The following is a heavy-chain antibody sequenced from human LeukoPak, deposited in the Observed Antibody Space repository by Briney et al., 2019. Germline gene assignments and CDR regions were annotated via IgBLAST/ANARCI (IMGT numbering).Heavy chain of an antibody. J-gene: IGHJ6*03. CDR2: IIPIFGTA. V-gene: IGHV1-69*06. D-gene: IGHD1-26*01. CDR3: ARYSGSNSVLYMDV. Sequence: SVKVSCKASGGTFSSNAMSWVRQAHGQGLEWMGGIIPIFGTANYAQKFQGRVTITADKSTSTAYMELSSLRSEDTAVYYCARYSGSNSVLYMDVWGKGATVTVSS. CDR1: GGTFSSNA.